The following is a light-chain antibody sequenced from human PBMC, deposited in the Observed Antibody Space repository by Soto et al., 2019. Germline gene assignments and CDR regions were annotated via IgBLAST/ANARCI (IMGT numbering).Light chain of an antibody. CDR2: GAS. V-gene: IGKV3-15*01. J-gene: IGKJ1*01. CDR1: QSVSSSY. CDR3: QQYDDWPPGT. Sequence: GERATLSCRGIQSVSSSYLAWYQQKPGQAPRLLIYGASTRATDIPARFSGSGSGTEFTLTISSLQSEDFAVYYCQQYDDWPPGTFGQGTKVDI.